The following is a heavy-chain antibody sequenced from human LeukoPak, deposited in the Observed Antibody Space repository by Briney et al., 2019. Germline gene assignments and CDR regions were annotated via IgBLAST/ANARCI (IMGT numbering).Heavy chain of an antibody. J-gene: IGHJ4*02. CDR2: FDPEDGET. V-gene: IGHV1-24*01. CDR1: TYTLTELS. D-gene: IGHD3-22*01. CDR3: ARSYYDSSGYYSYYFDY. Sequence: ASVKVSCKVSTYTLTELSMDWVRQAPGKGLEWMGGFDPEDGETIYAQKFQGRITMTEDTSTDTTYMELSSLRSEDTAVYYCARSYYDSSGYYSYYFDYWGQGTLVTVSS.